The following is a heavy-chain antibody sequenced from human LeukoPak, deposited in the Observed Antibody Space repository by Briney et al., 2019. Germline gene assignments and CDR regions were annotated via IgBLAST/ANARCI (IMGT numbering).Heavy chain of an antibody. J-gene: IGHJ4*02. V-gene: IGHV3-23*01. D-gene: IGHD1-1*01. Sequence: PGGSLRLSCAASGFTFSTFGMTWVRQAPGKGLEWVSSISDRGDLTTYADSVKGRFTISRDNSKNTLSLQMHGLRAEDMAIYYCATRISTTHGLDYWGQGTLVPVSS. CDR2: ISDRGDLT. CDR3: ATRISTTHGLDY. CDR1: GFTFSTFG.